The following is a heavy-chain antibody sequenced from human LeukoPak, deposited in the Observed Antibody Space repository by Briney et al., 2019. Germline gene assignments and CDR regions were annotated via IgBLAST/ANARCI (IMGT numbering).Heavy chain of an antibody. CDR1: GFTFSSYA. CDR3: AGGWNYAFRFDY. CDR2: INISGGRT. J-gene: IGHJ4*02. D-gene: IGHD1-7*01. Sequence: GGSLRLSCAASGFTFSSYAMSWVRQAPGKGLEWVSNINISGGRTYYADSVRGRFTISRDNSKNTLYLQMNSLGAEDTAIYYCAGGWNYAFRFDYWGQGTLVTVSS. V-gene: IGHV3-23*01.